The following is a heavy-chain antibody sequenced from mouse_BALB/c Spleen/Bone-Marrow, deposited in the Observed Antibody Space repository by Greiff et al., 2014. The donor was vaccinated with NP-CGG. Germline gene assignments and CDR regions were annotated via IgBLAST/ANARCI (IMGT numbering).Heavy chain of an antibody. J-gene: IGHJ4*01. CDR2: IWAGGST. V-gene: IGHV2-9*02. CDR1: GFSLTSYG. D-gene: IGHD1-1*02. Sequence: VKVEESGPGLVAPSQSLSITCTVSGFSLTSYGVHWVRQPPGKGLEWLGVIWAGGSTNYNSALMSRLSISKDNSKSQVFLKMNSLQTDDKAMYYCARYYLYAMDYWGQGTSVTVSS. CDR3: ARYYLYAMDY.